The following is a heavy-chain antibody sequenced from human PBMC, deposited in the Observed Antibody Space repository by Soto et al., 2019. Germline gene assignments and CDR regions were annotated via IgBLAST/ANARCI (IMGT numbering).Heavy chain of an antibody. V-gene: IGHV5-10-1*01. CDR2: IDPSDSYT. CDR3: ARSCSSTSCYATVYYYYGMDV. Sequence: PGESLKISCKGSGYSFTSYWISWVRQMPGKGLEWMGRIDPSDSYTNYSPSFQGHVTISADKSISTAYLQWSSLKASDTAMYYCARSCSSTSCYATVYYYYGMDVRGQGTTVTGSS. D-gene: IGHD2-2*01. J-gene: IGHJ6*02. CDR1: GYSFTSYW.